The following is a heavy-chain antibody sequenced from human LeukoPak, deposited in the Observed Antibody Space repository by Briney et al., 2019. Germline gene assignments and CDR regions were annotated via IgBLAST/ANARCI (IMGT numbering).Heavy chain of an antibody. V-gene: IGHV1-18*01. CDR2: ISTYNAIT. D-gene: IGHD5-12*01. CDR1: GYTFTTYG. J-gene: IGHJ4*02. CDR3: ARDRGYVSASPCDY. Sequence: ASVRVSCKASGYTFTTYGISWVRQAPGRGLEWMGWISTYNAITNYAQRLQGRVTMTTDTSTSTSYMELRSLRSDDTAVYYCARDRGYVSASPCDYWGQGTLVTVSS.